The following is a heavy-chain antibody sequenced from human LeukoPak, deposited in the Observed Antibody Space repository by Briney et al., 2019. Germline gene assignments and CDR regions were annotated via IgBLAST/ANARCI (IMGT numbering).Heavy chain of an antibody. J-gene: IGHJ4*02. V-gene: IGHV3-23*01. CDR1: GFTFSSYA. CDR2: ISGSGGST. Sequence: GGSLRLSCAASGFTFSSYAMSWVRQAPGKGLEWVSAISGSGGSTYYADSVKGRFTISRDKSKNTLYLQMNSLRAEDTAVYYCAKRDDSSGSSFDYWGQGTLVTVSS. D-gene: IGHD3-22*01. CDR3: AKRDDSSGSSFDY.